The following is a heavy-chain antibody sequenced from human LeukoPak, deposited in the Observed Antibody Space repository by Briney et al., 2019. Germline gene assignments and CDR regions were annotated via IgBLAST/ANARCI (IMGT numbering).Heavy chain of an antibody. CDR3: AREGYGMDV. Sequence: GGSLRLSCAASGFTFSSYEMNWVRQAPGKGLEWVSYVSSGSTIYYADSVKGRFTISRDNAKNSLYLQMNSLRAEDTAVYYCAREGYGMDVWGQGTTVTVSS. V-gene: IGHV3-48*03. CDR1: GFTFSSYE. J-gene: IGHJ6*02. CDR2: VSSGSTI.